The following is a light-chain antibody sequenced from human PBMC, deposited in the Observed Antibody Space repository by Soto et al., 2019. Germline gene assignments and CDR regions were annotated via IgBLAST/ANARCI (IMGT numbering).Light chain of an antibody. V-gene: IGLV2-11*01. CDR2: DVA. J-gene: IGLJ1*01. CDR1: NSDVGRYDY. Sequence: QSALTQPRSVSGSPGQSVTISCAGTNSDVGRYDYVSWYQQYPDKAPKLMLYDVAMRPSGIPDRFSGSKSANTASLTISGLQPGDEADYYCCSFAGTFFVFGTGTKLTVL. CDR3: CSFAGTFFV.